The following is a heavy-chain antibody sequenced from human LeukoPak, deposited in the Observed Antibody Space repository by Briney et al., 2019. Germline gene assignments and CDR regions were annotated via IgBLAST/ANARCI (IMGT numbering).Heavy chain of an antibody. Sequence: GGSLRLSCAASGFTFDDYAMHWVRQAPGKGLEWVPGISWNSGSIGYADSVKGRFTISRDNAKNSLYLQMNSLRAEDTALYYCAKGSWELLSNAFDIWGQGTMVTVSS. CDR1: GFTFDDYA. D-gene: IGHD1-26*01. J-gene: IGHJ3*02. CDR3: AKGSWELLSNAFDI. V-gene: IGHV3-9*01. CDR2: ISWNSGSI.